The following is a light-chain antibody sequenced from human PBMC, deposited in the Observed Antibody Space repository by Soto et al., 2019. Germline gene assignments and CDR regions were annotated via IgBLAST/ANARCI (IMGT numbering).Light chain of an antibody. J-gene: IGKJ1*01. CDR3: QQDNNWPPWT. Sequence: EIVMTQSPATLSVSPGERATLCCRASQSVSSNLAWYQQKPGQAPRLLIYGASTRATGIPARFSGSGSGTEFTLTVSSLQSEDFAVYYCQQDNNWPPWTFGQGTKVEIK. CDR1: QSVSSN. CDR2: GAS. V-gene: IGKV3-15*01.